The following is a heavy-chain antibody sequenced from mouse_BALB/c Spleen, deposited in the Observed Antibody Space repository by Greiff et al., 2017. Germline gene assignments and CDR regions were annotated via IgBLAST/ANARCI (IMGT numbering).Heavy chain of an antibody. CDR1: GFTFSSYT. J-gene: IGHJ1*01. CDR3: TRPITTVVGRYFDV. V-gene: IGHV5-6-4*01. CDR2: ISSGGSYT. D-gene: IGHD1-1*01. Sequence: EVKLVESGGGLVKPGGSLKLSCAASGFTFSSYTMSWVRQTPEKRLEWVATISSGGSYTYYPDSVKGRFTISRDNAKNTLYLQMSSLKSEDTAMYYCTRPITTVVGRYFDVWGAGTTVTVSS.